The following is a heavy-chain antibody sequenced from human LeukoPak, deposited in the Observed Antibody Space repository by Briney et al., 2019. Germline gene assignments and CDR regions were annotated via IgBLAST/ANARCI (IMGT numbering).Heavy chain of an antibody. J-gene: IGHJ4*02. D-gene: IGHD2-2*01. V-gene: IGHV1-18*01. CDR1: GYTFTTYG. CDR3: AREKRYCSSTSCYYDFDY. CDR2: ISAYNGNT. Sequence: ASVKVSCKASGYTFTTYGISWVRQAPGQGLEWMGWISAYNGNTNYAQKLQGRVTMTTDTSTSTAYMELRSLRSDDTAVYYCAREKRYCSSTSCYYDFDYWGQGTLVTVSS.